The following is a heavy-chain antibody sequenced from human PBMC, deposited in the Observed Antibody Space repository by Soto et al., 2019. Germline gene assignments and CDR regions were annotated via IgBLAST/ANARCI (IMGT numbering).Heavy chain of an antibody. Sequence: PSETLSLTCTVSGGSISSGDYYWSWIRQPPGKGLEWIGYIYYSGSTYYNPSLKSRVTISVDTSKNQFSLKLSSVTAADTAVYYCARGVRNYYGSGSLQNWLDPWGQGTMLTVSS. J-gene: IGHJ5*02. D-gene: IGHD3-10*01. CDR1: GGSISSGDYY. V-gene: IGHV4-30-4*01. CDR3: ARGVRNYYGSGSLQNWLDP. CDR2: IYYSGST.